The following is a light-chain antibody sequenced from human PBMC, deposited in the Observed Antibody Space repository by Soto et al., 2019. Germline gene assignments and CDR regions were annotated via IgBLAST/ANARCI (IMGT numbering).Light chain of an antibody. J-gene: IGKJ5*01. V-gene: IGKV3D-20*01. CDR3: KKYGSSPIT. CDR1: QRISSSY. Sequence: VLTQSPATLSLSPGERATLSCGASQRISSSYLAWYQQKPGLAPRLLIYDASTRATGIPDRFSGSVSGTDFTLTISRLEPEDFVVYYCKKYGSSPITFGQGTLLEMK. CDR2: DAS.